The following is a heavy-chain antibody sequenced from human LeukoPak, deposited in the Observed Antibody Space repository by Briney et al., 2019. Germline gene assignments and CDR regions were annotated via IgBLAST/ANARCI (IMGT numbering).Heavy chain of an antibody. CDR3: ARGTYGYYMDV. D-gene: IGHD4-17*01. CDR1: NYSISNSLY. J-gene: IGHJ6*03. Sequence: PSEPLSLTCSGPNYSISNSLYWGWLRPPPGKGLEWIGSIYRSGSTFYNPSLKSRVTISRDTSKNQFSLKLSSVTAADTAVYFCARGTYGYYMDVWGKGTTVTVSS. CDR2: IYRSGST. V-gene: IGHV4-38-2*02.